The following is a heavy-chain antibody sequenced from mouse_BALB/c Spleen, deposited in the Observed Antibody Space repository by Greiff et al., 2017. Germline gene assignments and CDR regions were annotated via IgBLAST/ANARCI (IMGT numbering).Heavy chain of an antibody. CDR1: GYTFTSYT. CDR3: AGDADY. Sequence: VQLQQSAAELARPGASVKMSCKASGYTFTSYTMDWVKQRPGQGLEWIGYINPSSGYTKYNQKFKDKTTLTADKSSSTAYMQLSSLTSEDSAVYYCAGDADYWGQGTSVTVSS. V-gene: IGHV1-4*02. CDR2: INPSSGYT. J-gene: IGHJ4*01.